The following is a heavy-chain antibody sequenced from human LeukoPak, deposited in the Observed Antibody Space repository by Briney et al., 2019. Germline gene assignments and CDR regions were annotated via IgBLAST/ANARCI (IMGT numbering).Heavy chain of an antibody. V-gene: IGHV3-74*01. D-gene: IGHD3-16*01. J-gene: IGHJ4*02. Sequence: GGSLRLSCEGSGFSFSSYWMHWVRQAPGKGLAWVSRIRTDGGTKYYADSVTGRFTVSRDNARNTLYLQMDSLRVDDTAVYYCARDWAWGGFDHWGQGTLVTVSS. CDR2: IRTDGGTK. CDR3: ARDWAWGGFDH. CDR1: GFSFSSYW.